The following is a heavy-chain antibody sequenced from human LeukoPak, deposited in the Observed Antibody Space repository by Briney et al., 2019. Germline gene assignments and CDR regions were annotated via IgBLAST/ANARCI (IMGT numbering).Heavy chain of an antibody. Sequence: QPGGSLRLSCVASGFSFRSYAMHWVRQAPGRGLEWLAFISYDARDEYYADSVKGRFTISRDNSKNTLYLQMNSLRAEDTAIYYCTKSTAEASSGYPLDAFDIWGQGTMLTVSS. CDR3: TKSTAEASSGYPLDAFDI. CDR1: GFSFRSYA. D-gene: IGHD3-22*01. V-gene: IGHV3-30-3*02. J-gene: IGHJ3*02. CDR2: ISYDARDE.